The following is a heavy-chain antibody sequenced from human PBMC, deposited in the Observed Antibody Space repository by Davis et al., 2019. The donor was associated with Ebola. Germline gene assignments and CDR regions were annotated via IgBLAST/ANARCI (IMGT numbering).Heavy chain of an antibody. CDR1: GFTFSSYW. J-gene: IGHJ6*02. CDR2: INSDGSST. D-gene: IGHD1-14*01. Sequence: GESLKISCAASGFTFSSYWMHWVRQAPGKGLVWVSRINSDGSSTSYADSVKGRFTISRDNAKNTLYLQMNSLRAEDTAVYYCARSHYYYYGMDVWGQGTTVTVSS. V-gene: IGHV3-74*01. CDR3: ARSHYYYYGMDV.